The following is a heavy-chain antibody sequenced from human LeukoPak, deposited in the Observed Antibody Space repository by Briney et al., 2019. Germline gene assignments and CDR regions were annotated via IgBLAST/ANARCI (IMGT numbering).Heavy chain of an antibody. V-gene: IGHV1-18*01. CDR2: ISAYNGNT. D-gene: IGHD2-2*01. CDR1: GYTFTSYG. J-gene: IGHJ5*02. Sequence: ASVKVSCKASGYTFTSYGISWVRQAPGQGLEWMGWISAYNGNTSYAQKLQGRVTMTTDTSTSTAYMELRSLRSDDTAVYYCAKDPYCSSTSCQNWFDPWGQGTLVTVSS. CDR3: AKDPYCSSTSCQNWFDP.